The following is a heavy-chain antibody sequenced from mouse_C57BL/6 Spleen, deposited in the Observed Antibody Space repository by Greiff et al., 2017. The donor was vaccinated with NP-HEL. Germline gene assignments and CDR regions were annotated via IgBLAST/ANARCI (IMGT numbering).Heavy chain of an antibody. J-gene: IGHJ4*01. V-gene: IGHV14-4*01. D-gene: IGHD3-3*01. Sequence: EVQLKESGAELVRPGASVKLSCTASGFNIKDDYMHWVKQRPEQGLEWIGWIDPEDGDTEYASKFQGKATITADTSSNTAYLQLSSLTSEDTAVYYCTTGHAMDYWGQGTSVTVSS. CDR2: IDPEDGDT. CDR3: TTGHAMDY. CDR1: GFNIKDDY.